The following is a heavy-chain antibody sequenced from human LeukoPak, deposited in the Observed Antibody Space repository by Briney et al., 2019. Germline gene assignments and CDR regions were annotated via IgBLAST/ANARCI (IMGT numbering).Heavy chain of an antibody. D-gene: IGHD1-26*01. CDR2: IYSGGST. CDR1: GFTFSSYG. Sequence: GGSLRLSCAASGFTFSSYGMHWVRQAPGKGLEWVSVIYSGGSTYYADSVKGRFTISRDNSKNTLYLQMNSLRAEDTAVYYCARVRWELDYWGQGTLVTVAS. J-gene: IGHJ4*02. V-gene: IGHV3-66*02. CDR3: ARVRWELDY.